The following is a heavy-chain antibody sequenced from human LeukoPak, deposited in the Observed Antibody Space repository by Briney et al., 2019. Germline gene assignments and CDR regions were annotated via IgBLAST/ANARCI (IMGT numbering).Heavy chain of an antibody. Sequence: GGSLRLSCAASGFTFSSYAMSWVRQAPGKELEWVSAISGSGGSTYYADSVKGRFTISRDNSKNTLYLQMNSLRAEDTAVYYCAKAPGPSVVVTAISDYWGQGTLVTVSS. CDR3: AKAPGPSVVVTAISDY. D-gene: IGHD2-21*02. CDR1: GFTFSSYA. CDR2: ISGSGGST. J-gene: IGHJ4*02. V-gene: IGHV3-23*01.